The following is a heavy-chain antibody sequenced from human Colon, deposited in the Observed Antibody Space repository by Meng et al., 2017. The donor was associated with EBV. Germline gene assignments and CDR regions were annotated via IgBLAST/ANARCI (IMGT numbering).Heavy chain of an antibody. Sequence: QVQLQESGPGLVGPSGTLSPTCAASGASISSNNWWSWVRQPPGKGLEWIGEIYHGGNTNYNPSLKSRVTISVDRSNDQFSLSLSSVTAADTAVYYCARGNAYNAPSFDYWGQGTLVTVSS. D-gene: IGHD5-24*01. CDR2: IYHGGNT. J-gene: IGHJ4*02. V-gene: IGHV4-4*02. CDR3: ARGNAYNAPSFDY. CDR1: GASISSNNW.